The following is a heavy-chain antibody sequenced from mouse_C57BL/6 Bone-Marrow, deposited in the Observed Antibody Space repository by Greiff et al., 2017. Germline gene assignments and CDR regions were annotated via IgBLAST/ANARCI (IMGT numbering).Heavy chain of an antibody. CDR2: IDPENGDT. CDR3: TTIITTGY. D-gene: IGHD1-2*01. J-gene: IGHJ2*01. V-gene: IGHV14-4*01. Sequence: VQLQQSGAELVRPGASVKLSCTASGFNIKDDYMHWVKQRPEQGLEWIGWIDPENGDTEYASKFQGKATITADTSSNTAYLQLSSLTSEDTAVXYCTTIITTGYWGQGTTLTVSS. CDR1: GFNIKDDY.